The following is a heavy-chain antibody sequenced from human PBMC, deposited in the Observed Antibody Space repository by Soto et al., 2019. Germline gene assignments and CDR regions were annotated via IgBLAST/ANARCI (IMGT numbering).Heavy chain of an antibody. J-gene: IGHJ4*02. CDR2: ISYDGSNK. D-gene: IGHD5-18*01. V-gene: IGHV3-30-3*01. CDR3: ARHRRRYRVTPYFYY. CDR1: GFTFSSYA. Sequence: PGVSLRLSCAASGFTFSSYAMHWVRQAPGKGLEWVAVISYDGSNKYYADSVKGRFTISRDNSKNTLYLQMNSLRAEDTAVYYCARHRRRYRVTPYFYYWGQGTLGTVS.